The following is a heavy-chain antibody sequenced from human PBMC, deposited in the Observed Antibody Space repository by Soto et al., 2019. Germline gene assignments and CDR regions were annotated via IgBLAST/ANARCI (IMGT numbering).Heavy chain of an antibody. Sequence: GGSLRLSCSASGFTFTSYAMSWVRQAPGKRLEWVSTFSGDHDTTYSADSVRGRFTISRDNSKNTLYLQMNSLRAEDTAVYYCAKATLGHCTGATCYYFDSLGQGTLVTVSS. V-gene: IGHV3-23*01. CDR3: AKATLGHCTGATCYYFDS. D-gene: IGHD2-8*02. CDR2: FSGDHDTT. J-gene: IGHJ4*02. CDR1: GFTFTSYA.